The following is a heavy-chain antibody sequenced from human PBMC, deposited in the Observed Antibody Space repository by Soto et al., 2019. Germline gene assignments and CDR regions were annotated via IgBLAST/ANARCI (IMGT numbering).Heavy chain of an antibody. V-gene: IGHV1-69*13. CDR2: IIPIFGTA. D-gene: IGHD3-10*01. Sequence: SVKVSCKASGGTFSSYAISWVRRAPGQGLEWMGGIIPIFGTANYAQKFQGRVTITADESTSTAYMELSSLRSEDTAVYYCAQEYYYGSGLYYGMDVWGQGTTVTVSS. J-gene: IGHJ6*02. CDR1: GGTFSSYA. CDR3: AQEYYYGSGLYYGMDV.